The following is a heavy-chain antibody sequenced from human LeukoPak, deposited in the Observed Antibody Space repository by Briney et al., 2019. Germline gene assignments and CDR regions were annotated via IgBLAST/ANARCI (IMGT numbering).Heavy chain of an antibody. CDR2: INTNTGNP. J-gene: IGHJ6*03. Sequence: ASVKVSCKASGYTFASYAMNWVRQAPGQGLEWMGWINTNTGNPTYAQGFTGRFVFSLDTSVSTAYLQISSLKAEDTAVYYCAREGYSGYDNYNPPDMDVWGKGTTVTVSS. V-gene: IGHV7-4-1*02. D-gene: IGHD5-12*01. CDR1: GYTFASYA. CDR3: AREGYSGYDNYNPPDMDV.